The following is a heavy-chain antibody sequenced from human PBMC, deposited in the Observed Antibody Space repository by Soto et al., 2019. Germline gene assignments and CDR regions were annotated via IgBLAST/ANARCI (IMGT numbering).Heavy chain of an antibody. J-gene: IGHJ5*02. CDR1: GDSVSSNTAS. V-gene: IGHV6-1*01. CDR3: AKGDNLGPKTGYAFDP. CDR2: TYFRSKWYN. D-gene: IGHD5-12*01. Sequence: SQTLSLSCAISGDSVSSNTASWNWIRQSPSRGLEWLGRTYFRSKWYNDYAVSVKSRIIINPDTSNNQFSLQLNSVTPEDTAVYFCAKGDNLGPKTGYAFDPWGQGIMVTVSS.